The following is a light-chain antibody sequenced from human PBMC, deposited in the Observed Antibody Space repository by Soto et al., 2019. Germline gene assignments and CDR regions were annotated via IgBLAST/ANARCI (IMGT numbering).Light chain of an antibody. CDR3: QQYKSYSWT. V-gene: IGKV3-15*01. CDR1: QSVSSN. Sequence: EIVMTQSPATLSVSPGERATLSCRASQSVSSNLAWYQQKPGQAPRFLIYGASTRATGIPARFSGSGSGTEFTLTISSLQSEDFATYYCQQYKSYSWTFGQGTKVDNK. J-gene: IGKJ1*01. CDR2: GAS.